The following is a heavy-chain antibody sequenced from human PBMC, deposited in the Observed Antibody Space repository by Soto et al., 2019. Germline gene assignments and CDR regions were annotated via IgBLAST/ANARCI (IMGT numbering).Heavy chain of an antibody. CDR3: ARDPNIVATITAIYYYYGMDV. Sequence: GGSLRLSCAASGFTFSIYWMSWFRQAPGKGLEWVANIKQDGSEKYYVDSVKGRFTISRDNAKNSLYLQMNSLRAEDTAVYYCARDPNIVATITAIYYYYGMDVWGQGTTVTVSS. CDR1: GFTFSIYW. CDR2: IKQDGSEK. D-gene: IGHD5-12*01. V-gene: IGHV3-7*01. J-gene: IGHJ6*02.